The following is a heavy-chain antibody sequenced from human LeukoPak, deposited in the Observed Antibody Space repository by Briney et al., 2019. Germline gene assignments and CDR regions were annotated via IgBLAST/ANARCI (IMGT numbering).Heavy chain of an antibody. J-gene: IGHJ4*02. CDR2: IYSGGTT. V-gene: IGHV3-66*01. D-gene: IGHD1-1*01. CDR3: ARTTTFAPHFDY. Sequence: PGRSLRLSCAASGFTVSRNYMSWVRQAPGKGLEWVSVIYSGGTTYYADSVKGRFTISRDNSKNTLYLQMNSLRAEDTAVYYCARTTTFAPHFDYWGQGTLVTVSS. CDR1: GFTVSRNY.